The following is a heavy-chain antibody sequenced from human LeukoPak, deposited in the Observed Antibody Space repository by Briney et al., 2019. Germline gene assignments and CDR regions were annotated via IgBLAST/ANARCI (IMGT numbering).Heavy chain of an antibody. CDR3: ARPTRDLYYGDYLFDS. CDR1: GFTLSRYS. CDR2: ISSSSTTI. Sequence: GGSLRLSCAASGFTLSRYSMNWVRQAPGKGLEWVSYISSSSTTIFYADSVKGRFTISRDNAKNSLYLQMNSLRAEDTALYYCARPTRDLYYGDYLFDSWGQGTLVTVSS. V-gene: IGHV3-48*04. J-gene: IGHJ4*02. D-gene: IGHD4-17*01.